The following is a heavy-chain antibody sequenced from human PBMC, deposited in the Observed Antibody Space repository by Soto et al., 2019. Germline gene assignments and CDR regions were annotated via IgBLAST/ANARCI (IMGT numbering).Heavy chain of an antibody. J-gene: IGHJ4*02. Sequence: EVQLVESGGGLVKPGGSLRLSCAASGFTFSSYSMNWVRQAPGKGLEWVSSISSSSSYIYYADSVKGRFTISRDNAKNSLYLQMNSLRAEDTAVYYCARDGVGYSYGYVGSQNAYGGQGTLVTVSS. CDR3: ARDGVGYSYGYVGSQNAY. V-gene: IGHV3-21*01. CDR2: ISSSSSYI. D-gene: IGHD5-18*01. CDR1: GFTFSSYS.